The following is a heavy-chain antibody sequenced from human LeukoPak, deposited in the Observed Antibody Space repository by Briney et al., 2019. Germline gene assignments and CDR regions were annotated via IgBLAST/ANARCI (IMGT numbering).Heavy chain of an antibody. Sequence: QPGGSLRLSCAASGFTFTSYAMSWVRQAPGKGLEWVSTITGSGDSTFYADSVKGRFTISRDNSKNTLFVQMNSLRAEDTAVYYCVKDYGPKQLVFFDSWGQGTLVTVSS. CDR3: VKDYGPKQLVFFDS. V-gene: IGHV3-23*01. J-gene: IGHJ4*02. D-gene: IGHD6-13*01. CDR2: ITGSGDST. CDR1: GFTFTSYA.